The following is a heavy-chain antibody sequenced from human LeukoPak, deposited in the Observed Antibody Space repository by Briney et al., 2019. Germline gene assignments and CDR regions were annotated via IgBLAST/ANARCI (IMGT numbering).Heavy chain of an antibody. CDR1: GYTFTGYY. Sequence: GASVKVSCKASGYTFTGYYMHWVRQAPGQGLEWMGWINPNSGGTNYAQKFQGRVTMTRDTSISTAYMELSSLRSEDTAVYYCARHRYCSSVSCFFDYWGQGTLVTVSS. CDR3: ARHRYCSSVSCFFDY. CDR2: INPNSGGT. J-gene: IGHJ4*02. D-gene: IGHD2-2*01. V-gene: IGHV1-2*02.